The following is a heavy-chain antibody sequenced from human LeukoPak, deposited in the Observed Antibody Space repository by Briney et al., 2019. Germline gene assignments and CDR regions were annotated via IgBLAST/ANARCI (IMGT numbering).Heavy chain of an antibody. CDR2: ISGSGGST. CDR1: GFTFSSSG. J-gene: IGHJ4*02. CDR3: AKGGIAARPRTPNDY. D-gene: IGHD6-6*01. Sequence: PGGTLRLSCAASGFTFSSSGMSWVRQAPGKGLEWVSGISGSGGSTYYADSVKGRFAISRDNSKNTLYLQMNSLRAEDTAVYYCAKGGIAARPRTPNDYWGQGTLVTVSS. V-gene: IGHV3-23*01.